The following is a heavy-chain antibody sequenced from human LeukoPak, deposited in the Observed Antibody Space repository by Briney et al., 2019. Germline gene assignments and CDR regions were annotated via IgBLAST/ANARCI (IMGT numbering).Heavy chain of an antibody. CDR2: INSDGSST. CDR3: ARDRYSSSCRDY. CDR1: GFTFSSYW. V-gene: IGHV3-74*01. D-gene: IGHD6-13*01. Sequence: GGSLRLSRAASGFTFSSYWMHWVRQAPGKGLVWVSRINSDGSSTSYADSVKGRFTISRDNAKNTLYLQMNSLRAEDTAVYYCARDRYSSSCRDYWGQGTLVTVSS. J-gene: IGHJ4*02.